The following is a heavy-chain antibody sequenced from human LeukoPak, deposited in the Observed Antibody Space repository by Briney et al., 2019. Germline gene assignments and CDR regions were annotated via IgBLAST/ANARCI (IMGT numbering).Heavy chain of an antibody. CDR3: ATWPVVTGVMNYGMDV. Sequence: GGSLRLSCAASGFTFSSYEMNWVRQAPGKGLEWVAHISSSGTTIYYADSVKGRFTISRDNAKNSLYLQMNSLRAEDTALYYCATWPVVTGVMNYGMDVWGQGTTVTVSS. CDR1: GFTFSSYE. V-gene: IGHV3-48*03. CDR2: ISSSGTTI. D-gene: IGHD4-23*01. J-gene: IGHJ6*02.